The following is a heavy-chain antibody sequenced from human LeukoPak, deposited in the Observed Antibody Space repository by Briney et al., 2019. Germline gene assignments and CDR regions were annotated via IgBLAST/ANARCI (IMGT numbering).Heavy chain of an antibody. CDR3: ARNNYYARDY. CDR1: GFTFSSYW. CDR2: VVQDGSDK. Sequence: GGSLRLSCAASGFTFSSYWMSWVRQAPGKGLEWVANVVQDGSDKYCVDSVKGRFTISRDNAKNSLYLQMNSLRAEDTAVYYCARNNYYARDYWGQGTLVTVSS. V-gene: IGHV3-7*01. J-gene: IGHJ4*02. D-gene: IGHD1-26*01.